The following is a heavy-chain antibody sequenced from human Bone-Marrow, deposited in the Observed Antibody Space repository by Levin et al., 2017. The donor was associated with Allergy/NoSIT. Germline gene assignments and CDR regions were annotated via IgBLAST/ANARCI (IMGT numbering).Heavy chain of an antibody. J-gene: IGHJ4*02. Sequence: HPGGSLRLSCAASGFTFNNDGMHWVRQTPGKGLEWVAAISNDGLDKNYTDSVKGRFTISRDNSENTLYLQMNSLRPEDTAVYYCAKDLALNWVTDYWGQGTLVTVSS. CDR1: GFTFNNDG. CDR2: ISNDGLDK. D-gene: IGHD7-27*01. CDR3: AKDLALNWVTDY. V-gene: IGHV3-30*18.